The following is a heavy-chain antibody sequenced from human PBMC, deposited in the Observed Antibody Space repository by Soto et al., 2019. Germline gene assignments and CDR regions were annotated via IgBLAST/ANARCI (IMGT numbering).Heavy chain of an antibody. V-gene: IGHV1-3*01. D-gene: IGHD3-10*01. J-gene: IGHJ6*02. CDR1: GYTFTGFA. CDR3: ARLYYYGSGSEVYYYYYGLDV. CDR2: INGGNGHT. Sequence: QVQLVQSGAEVKKPGASVKVSCKASGYTFTGFAMHWVRQAPGQRLEWMGWINGGNGHTKYSQNFQDRVTITRDTSASXAXMAXSSLRSEDSAVYYCARLYYYGSGSEVYYYYYGLDVWGQGTTVTVSS.